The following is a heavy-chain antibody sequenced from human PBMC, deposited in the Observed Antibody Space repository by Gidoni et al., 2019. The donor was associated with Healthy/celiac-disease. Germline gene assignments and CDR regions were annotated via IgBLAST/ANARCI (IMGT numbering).Heavy chain of an antibody. D-gene: IGHD7-27*01. CDR2: ISGSGGST. CDR3: AKNRVNWGNLLGFDY. Sequence: EVQLLESGGGLVQPGGSLRLSCAASGFTFSSYAMSWVRQAPGKGLEWVSAISGSGGSTYCADSVKGRFTISRDNSKNTLYLQMNSLRAEDTAVYYCAKNRVNWGNLLGFDYWGQGTLVTVSS. V-gene: IGHV3-23*01. J-gene: IGHJ4*02. CDR1: GFTFSSYA.